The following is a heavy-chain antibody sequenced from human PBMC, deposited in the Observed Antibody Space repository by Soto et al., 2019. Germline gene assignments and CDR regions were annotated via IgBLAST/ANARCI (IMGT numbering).Heavy chain of an antibody. J-gene: IGHJ4*02. Sequence: QVQLVQSGAEVKKPGASVKVSCKASGYTFSRYYMHWVRQAPGQGLEWMGAINPSGGSTNYAQKLQGRVPMTRDTSTSTVYMALSSLRSEDTAVYYCARPMRYCSGGTCGTSYLDYWGQGTLVTVSS. CDR2: INPSGGST. CDR3: ARPMRYCSGGTCGTSYLDY. CDR1: GYTFSRYY. D-gene: IGHD2-15*01. V-gene: IGHV1-46*04.